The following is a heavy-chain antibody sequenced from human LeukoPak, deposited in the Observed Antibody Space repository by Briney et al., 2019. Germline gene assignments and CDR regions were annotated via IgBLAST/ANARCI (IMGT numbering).Heavy chain of an antibody. V-gene: IGHV3-21*01. Sequence: GGSLRLSCAASGFTFSIYSMNWVRQAPGKGLEWVSSISSSSSYIYYADSVKGRFTISRDNAKNSLYLQMNSLRAEDTAVYYCARDKGYSGSHFDYWDQGTLVTVSS. J-gene: IGHJ4*02. D-gene: IGHD1-26*01. CDR1: GFTFSIYS. CDR2: ISSSSSYI. CDR3: ARDKGYSGSHFDY.